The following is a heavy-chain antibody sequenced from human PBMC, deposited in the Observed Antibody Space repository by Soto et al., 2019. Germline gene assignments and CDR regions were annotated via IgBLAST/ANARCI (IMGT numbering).Heavy chain of an antibody. CDR3: ARRHDFPHNYYYYGMDV. J-gene: IGHJ6*02. CDR1: GYSFTSYW. Sequence: PGESLKISCKGSGYSFTSYWIGWVRQIPGKGLEWMGIIYPGDSDTRYSPSFQGQVTISADKSISTAYLQWSSLKASDTAMYYCARRHDFPHNYYYYGMDVWGQGTTVTVSS. V-gene: IGHV5-51*01. CDR2: IYPGDSDT. D-gene: IGHD3-3*01.